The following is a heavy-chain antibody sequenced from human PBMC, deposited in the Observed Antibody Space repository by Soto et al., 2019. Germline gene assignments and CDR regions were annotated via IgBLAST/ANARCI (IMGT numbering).Heavy chain of an antibody. CDR3: ARDRRGGYSSSWYEDYYYDGRDV. CDR1: GFTFSSYW. CDR2: IKQDGSEK. D-gene: IGHD6-13*01. V-gene: IGHV3-7*01. J-gene: IGHJ6*02. Sequence: PGGSLRLSCAASGFTFSSYWMSWVRQAPGKGLEWVANIKQDGSEKYYVDSVKGRFTISRDNAKNSLYLQMNSLRAEDTAVYYCARDRRGGYSSSWYEDYYYDGRDVWGQGTTVAVSS.